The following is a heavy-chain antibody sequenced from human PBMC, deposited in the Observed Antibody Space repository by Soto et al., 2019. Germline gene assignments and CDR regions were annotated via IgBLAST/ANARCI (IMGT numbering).Heavy chain of an antibody. Sequence: SETLSLTCTVSGGSISSGGYYWSWIRQHPGKGLEWIGYIYYSGSTYYNPSLKSRVTISVDTSKNQFSLKLSSVTAADTAVYYCARARPDYCSGGSCYFDYWGQGTLVTVSS. J-gene: IGHJ4*02. D-gene: IGHD2-15*01. CDR3: ARARPDYCSGGSCYFDY. CDR1: GGSISSGGYY. V-gene: IGHV4-31*03. CDR2: IYYSGST.